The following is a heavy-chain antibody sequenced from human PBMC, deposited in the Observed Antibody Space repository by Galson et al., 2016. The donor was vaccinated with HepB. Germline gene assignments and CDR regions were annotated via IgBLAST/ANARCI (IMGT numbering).Heavy chain of an antibody. V-gene: IGHV3-33*01. Sequence: SLRLSYAASGFTFSNYAMHWVRQAPGKGLEWVAIIFYDGSNKNYADSVKGRFTISRDNSKNTLYLQLDSLRAEDTAVYYCSRDPHRYALQLWGQGTLVTVSS. D-gene: IGHD2-2*01. CDR2: IFYDGSNK. CDR1: GFTFSNYA. J-gene: IGHJ1*01. CDR3: SRDPHRYALQL.